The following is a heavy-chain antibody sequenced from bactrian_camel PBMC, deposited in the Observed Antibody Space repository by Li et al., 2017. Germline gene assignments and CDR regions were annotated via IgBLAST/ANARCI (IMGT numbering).Heavy chain of an antibody. Sequence: VQLVESGGGLVQPGGSLRLSCTAPGFTWTQCAMNWYRQAAGKQREWVAAVDIDSNTGVADSVKDWFAVSRHGNGLYLQMTSLQPDDTAMYYCAAGRKWEGSHCVPDNWGQGTQVTVS. CDR2: VDIDSNT. V-gene: IGHV3S53*01. CDR1: GFTWTQCA. CDR3: AAGRKWEGSHCVPDN. J-gene: IGHJ4*01. D-gene: IGHD3*01.